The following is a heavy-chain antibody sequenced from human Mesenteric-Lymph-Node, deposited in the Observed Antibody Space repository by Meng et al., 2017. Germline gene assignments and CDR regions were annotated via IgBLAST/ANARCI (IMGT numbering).Heavy chain of an antibody. V-gene: IGHV5-51*01. J-gene: IGHJ4*02. Sequence: GESLKISCTGSGYKFTSYWIGWVRQMPGEGLEWMGLIYPGDSDTRYSPSFRGQVTISADKSIRTAYLQWRSLKASDTAMYYCARRYYYSSRNSPVDYWGQGTQVTVSS. D-gene: IGHD3-10*01. CDR1: GYKFTSYW. CDR3: ARRYYYSSRNSPVDY. CDR2: IYPGDSDT.